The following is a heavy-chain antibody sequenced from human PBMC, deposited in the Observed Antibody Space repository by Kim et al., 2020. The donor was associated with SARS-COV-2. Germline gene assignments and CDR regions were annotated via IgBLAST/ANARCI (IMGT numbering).Heavy chain of an antibody. Sequence: GGSLRLSCAASGFTFSTYSMNWVRQAPGKGLEWVSSISSTSGYIYYADSVKGRFTISRDNAKNSLYLQMNSLRPEDTAVYYCAREPHDYGDPYYFDYWG. CDR2: ISSTSGYI. CDR1: GFTFSTYS. CDR3: AREPHDYGDPYYFDY. J-gene: IGHJ4*01. V-gene: IGHV3-21*01. D-gene: IGHD4-17*01.